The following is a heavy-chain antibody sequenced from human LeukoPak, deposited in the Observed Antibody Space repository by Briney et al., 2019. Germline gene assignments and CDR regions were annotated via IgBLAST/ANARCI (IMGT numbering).Heavy chain of an antibody. CDR2: IYRGGDT. Sequence: GGSLRLSSAASGFTVSSNYMSWVRQAPGKGMEWVSVIYRGGDTYYADSVKGRFTISRDNSKNTLYLQMNTLRAEDTAVYYCARASGYSGYDPFDYWVQGTLVTVSS. V-gene: IGHV3-53*01. D-gene: IGHD5-12*01. CDR3: ARASGYSGYDPFDY. CDR1: GFTVSSNY. J-gene: IGHJ4*02.